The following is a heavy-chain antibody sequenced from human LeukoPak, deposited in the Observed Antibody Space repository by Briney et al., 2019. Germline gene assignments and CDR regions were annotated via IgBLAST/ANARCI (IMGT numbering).Heavy chain of an antibody. CDR1: GYTFTSYG. Sequence: ASVKVSCKASGYTFTSYGISWVRQAPGQGLEWMGWISAYNGKKNYAQKLQGRVTMTTDTHTSTAYMELRSLRSDDTAVYYCARDRPTYYYDSSGYSYFEYWGQGTLVTVSS. CDR3: ARDRPTYYYDSSGYSYFEY. J-gene: IGHJ4*02. V-gene: IGHV1-18*01. CDR2: ISAYNGKK. D-gene: IGHD3-22*01.